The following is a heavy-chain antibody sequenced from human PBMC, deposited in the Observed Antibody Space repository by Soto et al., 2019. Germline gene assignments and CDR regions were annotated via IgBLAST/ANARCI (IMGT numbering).Heavy chain of an antibody. Sequence: QVQLVESGGGVVQPGGSLRLSCAASGFTFSSFGIHWVRQAPGKGLEWVAVISYDGIDKNYGDSVKGRFTISRENSKNMVYLQTNSLRAEDTAVYYCAKDLREMATIRPDYWGQGILVTVSS. J-gene: IGHJ4*02. CDR2: ISYDGIDK. CDR3: AKDLREMATIRPDY. D-gene: IGHD5-12*01. CDR1: GFTFSSFG. V-gene: IGHV3-30*18.